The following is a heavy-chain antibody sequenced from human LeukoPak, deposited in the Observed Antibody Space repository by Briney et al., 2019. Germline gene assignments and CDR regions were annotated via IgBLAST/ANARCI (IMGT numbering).Heavy chain of an antibody. D-gene: IGHD2-2*01. V-gene: IGHV3-30*04. CDR1: GFTFSSYA. CDR2: ISYDGSNK. CDR3: ARGRIVVVPAAMAYYFDY. Sequence: PGGSLRLSCAASGFTFSSYAMHWVRQAPGKGLEWEAVISYDGSNKYYADSVKGRFTISRDNSKNTLYLQMNSLRAEDTAVYYCARGRIVVVPAAMAYYFDYWGQGTLVTVSS. J-gene: IGHJ4*02.